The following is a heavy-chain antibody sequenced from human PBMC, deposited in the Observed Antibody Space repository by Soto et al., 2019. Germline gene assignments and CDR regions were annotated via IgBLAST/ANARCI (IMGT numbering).Heavy chain of an antibody. CDR3: ASTAHSGYYHYYYYGMDV. CDR2: IYYSGST. Sequence: ASETLSLTCTVSGGSISSSSYYWGWIRQPPGKGLEWIGSIYYSGSTYYNPSLKSRVTISVDTSKNQFSLKLSSVTAADTAVYYCASTAHSGYYHYYYYGMDVWGQGTTVTVSS. J-gene: IGHJ6*02. V-gene: IGHV4-39*01. CDR1: GGSISSSSYY. D-gene: IGHD3-22*01.